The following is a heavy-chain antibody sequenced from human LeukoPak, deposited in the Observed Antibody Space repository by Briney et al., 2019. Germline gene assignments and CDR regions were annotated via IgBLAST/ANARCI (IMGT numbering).Heavy chain of an antibody. CDR2: IYYSGST. CDR3: ARAGYCSSTSCRHWFDP. CDR1: GGSISSYY. J-gene: IGHJ5*02. D-gene: IGHD2-2*01. Sequence: SETLSLTCTVSGGSISSYYWSWLRQPPGKGLEWIGYIYYSGSTNYNPSLKSRVTISVDTSKNQFSLKLSSVTAADTAVYYCARAGYCSSTSCRHWFDPWGQGTLVTVSS. V-gene: IGHV4-59*01.